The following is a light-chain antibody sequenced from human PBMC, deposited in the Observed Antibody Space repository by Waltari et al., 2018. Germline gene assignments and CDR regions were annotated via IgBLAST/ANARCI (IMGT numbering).Light chain of an antibody. V-gene: IGKV3-11*01. CDR2: DAS. CDR1: QSVSSS. J-gene: IGKJ4*01. Sequence: EIVLTQSPATLSLSPGERATLSCRASQSVSSSLAWYQQKPGQAPRLLINDASNRATGIPARFSGSGTGTDFNLTINSLEPEDFAVYYCQQRSIWPQLTFGGGTKVEI. CDR3: QQRSIWPQLT.